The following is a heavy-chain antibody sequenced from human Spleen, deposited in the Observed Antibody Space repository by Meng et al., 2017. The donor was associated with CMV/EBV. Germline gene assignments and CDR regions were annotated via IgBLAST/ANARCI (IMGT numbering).Heavy chain of an antibody. Sequence: ASVKVSCKASGYTFTGYYMHWVRQAPGQGLEWMGWINPNSGGTNYAQKFQGRVTITTDESTSTAYMELSSLRSEDTAVYSCARGVVVGNWFDPWGQGTLVTVSS. D-gene: IGHD3-22*01. V-gene: IGHV1-2*02. CDR3: ARGVVVGNWFDP. CDR1: GYTFTGYY. CDR2: INPNSGGT. J-gene: IGHJ5*02.